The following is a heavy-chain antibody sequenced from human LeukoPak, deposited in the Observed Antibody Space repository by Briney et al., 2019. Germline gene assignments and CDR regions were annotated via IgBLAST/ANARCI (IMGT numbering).Heavy chain of an antibody. CDR1: GFTFSNAW. D-gene: IGHD3-10*01. J-gene: IGHJ4*02. Sequence: KPGGSLRLSCAASGFTFSNAWMSWVRQAPGKGLEWVGRIKSKTDGGTTDYAAPVKGRFTISRDESKNTVYLQMNSLKTEDTAVYYCTTERSYGMFDYWGQGTLVTVSS. V-gene: IGHV3-15*01. CDR2: IKSKTDGGTT. CDR3: TTERSYGMFDY.